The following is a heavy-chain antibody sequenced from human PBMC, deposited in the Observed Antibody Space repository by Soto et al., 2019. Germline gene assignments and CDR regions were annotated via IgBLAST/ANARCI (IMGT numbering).Heavy chain of an antibody. CDR2: IIPICGTA. CDR1: GGSFNRHT. Sequence: QVQLVQSGAEVRKPGSSVRVSSKASGGSFNRHTISWVRQAPGQGLERMGGIIPICGTANHAQKFQGRVTIIADESTSTVYMELSSLRSDDTAIYYCARGWGYDSTDYYYAYWGQGTLVIVSS. V-gene: IGHV1-69*01. J-gene: IGHJ4*02. D-gene: IGHD3-22*01. CDR3: ARGWGYDSTDYYYAY.